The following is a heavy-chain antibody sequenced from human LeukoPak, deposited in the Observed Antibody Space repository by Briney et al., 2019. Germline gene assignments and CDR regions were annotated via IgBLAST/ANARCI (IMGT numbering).Heavy chain of an antibody. D-gene: IGHD2-2*01. CDR1: VYTFTNFY. J-gene: IGHJ4*02. Sequence: ASVKVSCKASVYTFTNFYIHWVRQAPGQGLEWMGWMNPNSGDTSYAREFQDRVTMTRDTSLSTAYMELSRLRSDDTAVYFCAKRPINCIVTNCYVDYWGQGTLVTVSS. V-gene: IGHV1-2*02. CDR2: MNPNSGDT. CDR3: AKRPINCIVTNCYVDY.